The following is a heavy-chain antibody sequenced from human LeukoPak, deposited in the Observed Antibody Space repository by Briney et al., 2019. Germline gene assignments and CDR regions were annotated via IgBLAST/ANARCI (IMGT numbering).Heavy chain of an antibody. J-gene: IGHJ4*02. CDR2: ISYDGSNK. D-gene: IGHD6-13*01. V-gene: IGHV3-30*03. CDR1: GFTFSSYG. Sequence: PGGSLRLSCAASGFTFSSYGMHWVRQAPGKGLEWVAVISYDGSNKYYADSVKGRFTISRDNSKNTLYLQMNSLRAEDTAVYYCARGLGGYTSSQAYWGQGTLVTVFS. CDR3: ARGLGGYTSSQAY.